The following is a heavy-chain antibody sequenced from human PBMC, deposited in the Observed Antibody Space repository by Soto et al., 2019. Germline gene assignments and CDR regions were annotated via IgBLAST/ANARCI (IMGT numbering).Heavy chain of an antibody. CDR3: ARVLGMES. V-gene: IGHV4-61*01. J-gene: IGHJ5*02. Sequence: QVQLQESGPGLVKPSETLSLTCTVSGGSVSSGSYYWSWIRQPPGKGLEWIGYIYYSGSTNYNPSLKSRVTISVDTSKNQFSLKLSSVTAADTAVYYCARVLGMESWGQGTLVTVSS. D-gene: IGHD3-3*01. CDR2: IYYSGST. CDR1: GGSVSSGSYY.